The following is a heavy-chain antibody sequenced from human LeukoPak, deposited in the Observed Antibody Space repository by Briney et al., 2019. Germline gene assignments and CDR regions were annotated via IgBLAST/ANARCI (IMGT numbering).Heavy chain of an antibody. CDR3: ASFYGSGYWSWDYFDY. D-gene: IGHD3-22*01. CDR2: INHSGST. Sequence: PSETLSLTCAVYGGSFSGYYWSWIRQPPGKGLEWIGEINHSGSTNYNPSLKSRVTISVDTSKNQFSLKLSSVTAADTAVYYCASFYGSGYWSWDYFDYWGQGTLVTVSS. V-gene: IGHV4-34*01. CDR1: GGSFSGYY. J-gene: IGHJ4*02.